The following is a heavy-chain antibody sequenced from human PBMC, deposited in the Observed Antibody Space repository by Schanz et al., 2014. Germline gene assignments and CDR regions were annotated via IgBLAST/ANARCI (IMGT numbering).Heavy chain of an antibody. CDR1: RIIFGTYS. J-gene: IGHJ3*02. V-gene: IGHV3-21*01. CDR3: AGAVATIRADSFDI. Sequence: EVQLVESGGGLVKPGGSLRLSCTASRIIFGTYSMNWIRQTPKGLEWVSSINSRSNFIYYADSVKGRFTISRDNAKNSLYLQMNSLRAEDTALYYCAGAVATIRADSFDIWGQGTMVAVSS. D-gene: IGHD5-12*01. CDR2: INSRSNFI.